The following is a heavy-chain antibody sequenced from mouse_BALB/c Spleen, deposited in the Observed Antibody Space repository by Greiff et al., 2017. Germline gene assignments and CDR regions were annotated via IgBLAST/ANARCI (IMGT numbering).Heavy chain of an antibody. CDR1: GFTFSSFG. Sequence: EVKLVESGGGLVQPGGSRKLSCAASGFTFSSFGMHWVRQAPEKGLEWVAYISSGSSTIYYADTVKGRFTISRDNPKNTLFLQMTSLRSEDTAMYYCARWDEAMDYWGQGTSVTVSS. CDR3: ARWDEAMDY. V-gene: IGHV5-17*02. CDR2: ISSGSSTI. J-gene: IGHJ4*01. D-gene: IGHD4-1*01.